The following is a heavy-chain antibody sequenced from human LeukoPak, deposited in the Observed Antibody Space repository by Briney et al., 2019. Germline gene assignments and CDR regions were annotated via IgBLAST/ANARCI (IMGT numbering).Heavy chain of an antibody. Sequence: GSLRLSCAASGFTFSSYWMSWIRQPPGKGLEWIGEINHSGSTNYNPSLKSRVTISVDTSKNQFSLKLSSVTAADTAVYYCATGRTYYDILSGRHRKKGAPFDYWGQGTLVTVSS. CDR2: INHSGST. V-gene: IGHV4-34*08. D-gene: IGHD3-9*01. J-gene: IGHJ4*02. CDR3: ATGRTYYDILSGRHRKKGAPFDY. CDR1: GFTFSSYW.